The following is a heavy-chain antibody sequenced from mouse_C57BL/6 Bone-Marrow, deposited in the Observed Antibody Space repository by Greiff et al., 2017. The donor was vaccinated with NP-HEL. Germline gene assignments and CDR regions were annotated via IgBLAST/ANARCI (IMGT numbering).Heavy chain of an antibody. Sequence: QVQLQQPGAELVKPGASVKLSCKASGYTFTSYWMHWVKQRPGQGLEWIGMIHPDGGSTNYNEKFKSKATLTVDKSSSTAYMHLSSLTSEDSAVYYCARDGYYPHWYFDGWGTATTVTVAS. V-gene: IGHV1-64*01. CDR1: GYTFTSYW. CDR2: IHPDGGST. D-gene: IGHD2-3*01. CDR3: ARDGYYPHWYFDG. J-gene: IGHJ1*03.